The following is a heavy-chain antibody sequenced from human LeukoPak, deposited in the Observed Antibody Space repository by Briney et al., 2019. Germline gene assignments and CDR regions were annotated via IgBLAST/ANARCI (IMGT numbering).Heavy chain of an antibody. D-gene: IGHD3-22*01. V-gene: IGHV3-9*01. CDR2: ISWNSGSI. CDR3: AKAPSGYYFDAFDI. J-gene: IGHJ3*02. CDR1: GFTFDDYA. Sequence: GGSLRLSCAASGFTFDDYAMHWVRQAPGKGLEWVSGISWNSGSIGYADSVKGRFTISRDNAKNSLYLQMNSLRAEDTALYYCAKAPSGYYFDAFDIWGQGTMVTVSS.